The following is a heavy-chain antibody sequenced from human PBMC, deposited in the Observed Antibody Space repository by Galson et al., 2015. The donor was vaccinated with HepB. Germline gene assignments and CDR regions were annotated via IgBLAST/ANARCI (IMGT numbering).Heavy chain of an antibody. Sequence: SLRLSCAASGFTFSSYSMNWVRQAPGKGLEWVSYISSSSSTIYYADSVKGRFTISRDNAKNSLYLQMNSLRDEDTAVYYCARMSPTLWYDSDPDYWGQGTLVTVSS. D-gene: IGHD5-18*01. CDR3: ARMSPTLWYDSDPDY. V-gene: IGHV3-48*02. CDR2: ISSSSSTI. J-gene: IGHJ4*02. CDR1: GFTFSSYS.